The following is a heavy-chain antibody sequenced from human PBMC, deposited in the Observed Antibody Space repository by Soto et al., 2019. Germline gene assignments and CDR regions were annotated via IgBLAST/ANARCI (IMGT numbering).Heavy chain of an antibody. CDR2: INSDGSST. J-gene: IGHJ4*02. Sequence: GGSLRLSCAASGFTFSSYWMHWVRQAPGKGLVWVSRINSDGSSTSYADSVKGRFTISRDNAKNMLDLQMNSLRAEDTAVYYCERVESHGYYDSSGYYPFDYWGQGTLVTVSS. D-gene: IGHD3-22*01. CDR1: GFTFSSYW. V-gene: IGHV3-74*01. CDR3: ERVESHGYYDSSGYYPFDY.